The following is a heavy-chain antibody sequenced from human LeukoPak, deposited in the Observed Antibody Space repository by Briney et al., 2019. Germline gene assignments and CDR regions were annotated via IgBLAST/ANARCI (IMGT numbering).Heavy chain of an antibody. Sequence: GGSLRLSCAASGFTFTTYAIHWVRQATGKGPEWVARISYDGSDKYYADSVKGRFTISRDDPKNTVFLQMNSLRLEDTATYYCARPHSGTHGTFHIWGQGTVVTVSS. J-gene: IGHJ3*02. V-gene: IGHV3-30*01. CDR1: GFTFTTYA. CDR2: ISYDGSDK. CDR3: ARPHSGTHGTFHI. D-gene: IGHD1-26*01.